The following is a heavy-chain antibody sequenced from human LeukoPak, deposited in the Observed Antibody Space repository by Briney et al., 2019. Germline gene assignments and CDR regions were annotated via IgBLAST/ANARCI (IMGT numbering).Heavy chain of an antibody. Sequence: GASVKVSCKASGYTFTGYYMHWVRQAPGQGLEWMGWINPNSGGTNYAQKFQGRVTMTRDTSISTAYMELSRLRSDDTAVYYCASFVPELPRGAYYFDCWGQGTLVTVSS. CDR3: ASFVPELPRGAYYFDC. D-gene: IGHD1-14*01. CDR2: INPNSGGT. CDR1: GYTFTGYY. V-gene: IGHV1-2*02. J-gene: IGHJ4*02.